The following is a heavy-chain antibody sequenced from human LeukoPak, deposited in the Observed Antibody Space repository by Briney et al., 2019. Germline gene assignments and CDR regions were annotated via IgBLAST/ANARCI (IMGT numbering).Heavy chain of an antibody. CDR3: ARVSEWSTPFDY. Sequence: TSGTLSLTCAVSGDSISISNWWSWVRQPPGKGLEWIGEIYHSGSTNYNPSLKSRVTISVDTSKNQFSLKLSSVTAADTAVYYCARVSEWSTPFDYWGQGTLVTVSS. CDR1: GDSISISNW. J-gene: IGHJ4*02. D-gene: IGHD3-3*01. CDR2: IYHSGST. V-gene: IGHV4-4*02.